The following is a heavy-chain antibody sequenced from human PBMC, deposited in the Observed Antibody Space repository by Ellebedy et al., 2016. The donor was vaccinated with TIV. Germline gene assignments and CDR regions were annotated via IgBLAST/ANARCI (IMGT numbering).Heavy chain of an antibody. V-gene: IGHV1-18*01. Sequence: AASVKVSCKASGFPFTSYGFTWVRQAPGQGLEWMGWVSANNGQTSYAQKFQGRVTMATDTSTNTLYMDLRSLRSDDTDVYYCTRGVVSFDAWGQGTLVTVSS. CDR1: GFPFTSYG. CDR2: VSANNGQT. D-gene: IGHD2-15*01. J-gene: IGHJ4*02. CDR3: TRGVVSFDA.